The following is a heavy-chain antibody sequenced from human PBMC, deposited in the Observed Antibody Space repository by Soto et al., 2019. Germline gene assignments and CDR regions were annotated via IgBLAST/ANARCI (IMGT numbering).Heavy chain of an antibody. CDR3: ARGIAVAGQIYYYGMDV. D-gene: IGHD6-19*01. CDR1: GGTFSSYA. CDR2: IIPIFGTA. Sequence: GASVKVSCKDSGGTFSSYAISWVRQAPGQGLEWMGGIIPIFGTANYAQKFQGRVTITADESTSTAYMELSSLRSEDTAVYYCARGIAVAGQIYYYGMDVWGQGTTVTVSS. V-gene: IGHV1-69*13. J-gene: IGHJ6*02.